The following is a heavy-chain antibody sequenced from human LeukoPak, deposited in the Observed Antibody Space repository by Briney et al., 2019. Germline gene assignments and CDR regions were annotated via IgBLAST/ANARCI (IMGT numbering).Heavy chain of an antibody. CDR2: ISWNSGSI. D-gene: IGHD1-7*01. J-gene: IGHJ6*03. CDR1: GFTFDDYA. Sequence: GGSLRLSCAASGFTFDDYAMHWVRQAPGKGLEWVSGISWNSGSIGYADSVKGRFTISRDNAKNSLYLQMNSLRAEGTALYYCAKSTGTFYYYYMDVWGKGTTVTVSS. CDR3: AKSTGTFYYYYMDV. V-gene: IGHV3-9*01.